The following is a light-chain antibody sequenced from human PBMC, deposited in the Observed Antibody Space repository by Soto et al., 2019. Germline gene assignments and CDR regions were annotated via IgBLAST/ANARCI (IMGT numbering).Light chain of an antibody. J-gene: IGKJ1*01. CDR1: QGISSY. CDR3: QQYYSYPLT. CDR2: AAS. Sequence: AIRMTQSPSSLSAFTGDRVTITCRASQGISSYLAWYQQKPGKAPKLLIYAASTLQSGVPSRFSGSGSGTDFTLTISCLQSEDFATYYCQQYYSYPLTFGQGTKV. V-gene: IGKV1-8*01.